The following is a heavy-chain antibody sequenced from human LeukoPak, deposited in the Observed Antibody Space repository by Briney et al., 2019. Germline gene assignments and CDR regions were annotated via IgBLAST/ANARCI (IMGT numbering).Heavy chain of an antibody. CDR2: ISGSGVYT. CDR3: ATNILVRDIINWFDP. Sequence: PGGTLRLSCAASGFTFDSYGMNWVRQAPGKGLEWVSGISGSGVYTYYADSVKGRFTISRDNSKNTLYLVMSSLRVDDTAVYYCATNILVRDIINWFDPWGQGTLVTVSS. J-gene: IGHJ5*02. D-gene: IGHD3-10*01. CDR1: GFTFDSYG. V-gene: IGHV3-23*01.